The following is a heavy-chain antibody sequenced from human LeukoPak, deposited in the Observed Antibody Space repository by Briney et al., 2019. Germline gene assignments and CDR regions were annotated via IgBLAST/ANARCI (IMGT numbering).Heavy chain of an antibody. Sequence: SETLSLTRAVYGASFTEYYWSWIRQPPGKGLEWIGEIDHTGSTNYNPSLKTRVTISVDTSNKHFSLRLNSVTAADTAVYYCAMPRVRPTTNWFDTWGQGTLVTVSS. V-gene: IGHV4-34*01. J-gene: IGHJ5*02. D-gene: IGHD1-26*01. CDR1: GASFTEYY. CDR3: AMPRVRPTTNWFDT. CDR2: IDHTGST.